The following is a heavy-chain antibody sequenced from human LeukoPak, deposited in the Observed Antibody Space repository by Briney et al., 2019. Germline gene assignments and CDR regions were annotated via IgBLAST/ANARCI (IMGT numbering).Heavy chain of an antibody. V-gene: IGHV3-23*01. CDR2: ISGSGGST. J-gene: IGHJ4*02. D-gene: IGHD3-10*01. CDR3: AKETYYYGSGSYYLYYFDY. Sequence: GGSLRLSCAASGFTFSSYAMSWVRQAPGKGLEWVSAISGSGGSTYYADSVKGRFTISRDNSKNTLYPQMNSLRAEDTAVYYCAKETYYYGSGSYYLYYFDYWGQGTLVTVSS. CDR1: GFTFSSYA.